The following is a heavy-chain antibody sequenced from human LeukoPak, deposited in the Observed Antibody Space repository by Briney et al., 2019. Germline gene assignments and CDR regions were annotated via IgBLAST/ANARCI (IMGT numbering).Heavy chain of an antibody. J-gene: IGHJ6*03. D-gene: IGHD6-6*01. Sequence: GASVKVPCKASGYTFSNYYMHWVRQAPGQGLEWMGWINPNSGGTNYAQKFQGRVTMTRDTSISTAYMELSRLRSDDTAVYYCARDRREGSSFARGYYYYYYMDVWGKGTTVTVSS. CDR2: INPNSGGT. V-gene: IGHV1-2*02. CDR1: GYTFSNYY. CDR3: ARDRREGSSFARGYYYYYYMDV.